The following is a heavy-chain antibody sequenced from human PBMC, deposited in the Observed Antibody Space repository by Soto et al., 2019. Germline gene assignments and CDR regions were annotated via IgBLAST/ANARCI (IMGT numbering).Heavy chain of an antibody. Sequence: QVQLQESGPGLVKPSETLSLTCTVSGGSISSYYWSWIRQPPGKGLEWIGYIYYSGSTNYNPSLRSXXXISVATANNQXFLRLXXVHAADTAVYYCASLRRETAYGDYGPHYYYYGMDVWGQGTTVTVSS. J-gene: IGHJ6*02. CDR2: IYYSGST. CDR1: GGSISSYY. V-gene: IGHV4-59*01. D-gene: IGHD4-17*01. CDR3: ASLRRETAYGDYGPHYYYYGMDV.